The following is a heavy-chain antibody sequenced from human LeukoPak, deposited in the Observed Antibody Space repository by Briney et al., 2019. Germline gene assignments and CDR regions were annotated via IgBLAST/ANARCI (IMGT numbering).Heavy chain of an antibody. CDR2: IYYSGST. CDR1: GGSISSYY. J-gene: IGHJ5*02. D-gene: IGHD3-22*01. Sequence: PSETLSLTCTVSGGSISSYYWSWIRQPPGKGLEWIGYIYYSGSTNYNPSLKSRVTISVDTSKNQFSLKLSSVTAADTAVYYCARGRGYDSSGYYYWGGWFDPWGQGTLVTVSS. V-gene: IGHV4-59*01. CDR3: ARGRGYDSSGYYYWGGWFDP.